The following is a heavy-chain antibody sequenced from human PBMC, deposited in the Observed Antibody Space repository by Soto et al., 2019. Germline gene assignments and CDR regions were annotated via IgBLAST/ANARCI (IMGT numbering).Heavy chain of an antibody. V-gene: IGHV4-30-4*01. Sequence: PSETLSLTCTVSGGSISSGDYYWSWIRQPPGKGLEWIGYIYYSGSTYYSPSLKSRVTISVDTSKNQFSLKLSSVTAADTAVYYCARAKWTRFHLYDFWSGPNWFDPWGQGTLVTFSS. CDR3: ARAKWTRFHLYDFWSGPNWFDP. CDR2: IYYSGST. D-gene: IGHD3-3*01. J-gene: IGHJ5*02. CDR1: GGSISSGDYY.